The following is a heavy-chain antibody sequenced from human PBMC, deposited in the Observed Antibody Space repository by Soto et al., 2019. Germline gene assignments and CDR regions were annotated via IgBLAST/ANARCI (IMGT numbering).Heavy chain of an antibody. CDR2: ISGTGVNT. J-gene: IGHJ4*02. Sequence: PGGSLRLSCEVSGFTFTNYAISWVRQAPGKGLEWVSAISGTGVNTYYADSVKGRFTISRDNSKNTLYLQMNTLRAEDTAIYYCAKSVVVSGADYFDYWGQGTLVTVSS. CDR3: AKSVVVSGADYFDY. CDR1: GFTFTNYA. D-gene: IGHD2-21*02. V-gene: IGHV3-23*01.